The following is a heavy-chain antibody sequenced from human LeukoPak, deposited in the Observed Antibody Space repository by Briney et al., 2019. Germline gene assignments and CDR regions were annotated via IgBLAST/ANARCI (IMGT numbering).Heavy chain of an antibody. Sequence: GGSLRLSCAASGFTFSSYGMHWVRQAPGKGLEWVAVISYDGSNKYYADSVKGRFIISRDISKNTLYLQMNSLRAEDTAVYYCARVWRRFGSYYFDYWGQGTLVTVSS. V-gene: IGHV3-30*03. CDR3: ARVWRRFGSYYFDY. CDR1: GFTFSSYG. CDR2: ISYDGSNK. J-gene: IGHJ4*02. D-gene: IGHD3-10*01.